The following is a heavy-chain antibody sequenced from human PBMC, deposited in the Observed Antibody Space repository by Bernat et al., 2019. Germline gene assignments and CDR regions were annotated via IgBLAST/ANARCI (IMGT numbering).Heavy chain of an antibody. J-gene: IGHJ4*02. CDR2: IRSKNYGGTT. Sequence: VQVLESGGGLVQPGGSLRLSCAPFGFTFTNYAMSWVRQAPGKGLEWVGFIRSKNYGGTTEYAASVKGRFTISRDDSKSIAYLQMNSLKTEDTAMYYCSSRNGVDYWGQGTLVIVSS. CDR3: SSRNGVDY. V-gene: IGHV3-49*04. D-gene: IGHD2-8*01. CDR1: GFTFTNYA.